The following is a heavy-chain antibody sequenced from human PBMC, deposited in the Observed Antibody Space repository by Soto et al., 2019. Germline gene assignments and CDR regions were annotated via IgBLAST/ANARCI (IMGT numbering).Heavy chain of an antibody. V-gene: IGHV1-3*01. Sequence: QVQLVQSGAEVKKPGASVKVSCKASGYTFTSYAMHWVRQAPGQRLEWMGWINAGNGNTKYSQKFQGRVTITRDTSASTAYMELSSLRSEDTAVYYCARWGENVSGSGSYYSKVLVYFDYWGQGTLVTVSS. D-gene: IGHD3-10*01. CDR1: GYTFTSYA. CDR2: INAGNGNT. J-gene: IGHJ4*02. CDR3: ARWGENVSGSGSYYSKVLVYFDY.